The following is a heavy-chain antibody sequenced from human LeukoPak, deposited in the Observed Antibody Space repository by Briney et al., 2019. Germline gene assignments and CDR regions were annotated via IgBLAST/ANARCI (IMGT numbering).Heavy chain of an antibody. Sequence: SETLSLTCTVSGGSISSYYWSWIRQPPGKGLEWIGYIYYSGSTNYNPPLKSRVTISVDTSKNQFSLKLSSVTAADTAVYYCARDDPSDAFDIWGQGTMVTVSS. V-gene: IGHV4-59*01. CDR3: ARDDPSDAFDI. CDR1: GGSISSYY. J-gene: IGHJ3*02. CDR2: IYYSGST.